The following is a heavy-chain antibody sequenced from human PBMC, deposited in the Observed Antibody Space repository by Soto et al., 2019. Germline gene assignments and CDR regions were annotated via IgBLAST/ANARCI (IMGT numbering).Heavy chain of an antibody. CDR3: ARHNYGSGSTYCDY. CDR2: IYYSGST. D-gene: IGHD3-10*01. V-gene: IGHV4-59*08. J-gene: IGHJ4*02. CDR1: GGSISSYY. Sequence: QVQLQESGPGLVKPSETLSLTCTVSGGSISSYYWSWIRQPPGKGLEWIGYIYYSGSTNYNPSLNSRVTNPVDTSKTRFSLRLNSMTAADTAVYYCARHNYGSGSTYCDYWGQGTLVTVSS.